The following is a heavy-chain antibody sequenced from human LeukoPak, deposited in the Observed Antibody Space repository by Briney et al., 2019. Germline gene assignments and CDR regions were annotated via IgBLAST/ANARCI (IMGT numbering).Heavy chain of an antibody. CDR3: ARAPRYDSRGPWGFFDY. J-gene: IGHJ4*02. CDR2: ISNSGSTI. V-gene: IGHV3-11*01. D-gene: IGHD3-22*01. Sequence: GGSLRLSCAASGFTFSDYYMIWVRQAPGKGLEWVSYISNSGSTIYYGDSVKGRFTISRDNAKNSLYLQMNSLRAEDTAVYYCARAPRYDSRGPWGFFDYWGQGTLVTVSS. CDR1: GFTFSDYY.